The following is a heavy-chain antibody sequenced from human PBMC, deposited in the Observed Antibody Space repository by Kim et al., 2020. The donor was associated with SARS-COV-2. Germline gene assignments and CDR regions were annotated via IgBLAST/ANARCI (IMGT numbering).Heavy chain of an antibody. V-gene: IGHV1-24*01. D-gene: IGHD5-12*01. CDR2: FDPEDGET. J-gene: IGHJ4*02. Sequence: ASVKVSCKVSGYTLTELSMHWVRQAPGKGLEWMGGFDPEDGETIYAQKFQGRVTMTEDTSTDTAYMELSSLRSEDTAVYYCATDPRRGYSGYVDGIRFDYWGQGTLVTVSS. CDR3: ATDPRRGYSGYVDGIRFDY. CDR1: GYTLTELS.